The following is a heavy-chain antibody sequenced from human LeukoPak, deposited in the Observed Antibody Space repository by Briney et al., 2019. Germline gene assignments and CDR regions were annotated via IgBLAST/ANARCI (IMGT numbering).Heavy chain of an antibody. Sequence: PSETLSLTCTVSGGSISGYYWSWIRQPAGKGLEWIGRMSTSGNSNYIPSLVSRVTMSVDTSKNQFSLNLSSVTAADTAVYYCARESGSMGWFDPWGQGTLVTVPS. CDR1: GGSISGYY. CDR2: MSTSGNS. V-gene: IGHV4-4*07. D-gene: IGHD3-16*01. CDR3: ARESGSMGWFDP. J-gene: IGHJ5*02.